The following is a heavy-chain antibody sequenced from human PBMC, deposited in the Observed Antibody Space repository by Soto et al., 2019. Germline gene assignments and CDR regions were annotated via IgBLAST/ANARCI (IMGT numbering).Heavy chain of an antibody. D-gene: IGHD7-27*01. J-gene: IGHJ4*02. CDR2: FSGSNT. CDR3: AKGWGDY. V-gene: IGHV3-23*01. Sequence: EVPLLESGGGLVQPGGSLRLSCVASGFTFSNFAMCWVRQAPGKGLEWVSGFSGSNTYYADSVKGRFTISRDNSKNALFLQRTSLRAEDSGINYWAKGWGDYWGQGTLVTVSS. CDR1: GFTFSNFA.